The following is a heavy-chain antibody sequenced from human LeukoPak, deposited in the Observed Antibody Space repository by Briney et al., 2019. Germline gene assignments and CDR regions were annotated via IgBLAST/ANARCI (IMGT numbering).Heavy chain of an antibody. Sequence: SETLSLTCTVSGDSMSDYFWTWIRQPPGKGLEWIGYAADSWSTNYNPSLKSRVTISVDSSTNHFSLRLTSVTAADTAIYYCAAMTTVTMYSYFFDSWGQGTLLTVSS. CDR3: AAMTTVTMYSYFFDS. V-gene: IGHV4-59*01. CDR1: GDSMSDYF. J-gene: IGHJ4*02. D-gene: IGHD4-17*01. CDR2: AADSWST.